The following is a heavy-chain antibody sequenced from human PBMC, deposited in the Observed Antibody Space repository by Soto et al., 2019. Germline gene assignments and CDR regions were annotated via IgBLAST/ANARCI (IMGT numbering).Heavy chain of an antibody. Sequence: QAQLVQSGAEAKQPGASVRVSCKASGYTFTDFALHWVRQAPGQGLEWMGWINVGNGNTGYSRKFQGRVTNPRDMSATTAYIEVTSLTSEDTAIYYCAREGAHYAPFDLWGQGTLVTVSS. V-gene: IGHV1-3*01. D-gene: IGHD3-16*01. CDR2: INVGNGNT. CDR1: GYTFTDFA. CDR3: AREGAHYAPFDL. J-gene: IGHJ4*02.